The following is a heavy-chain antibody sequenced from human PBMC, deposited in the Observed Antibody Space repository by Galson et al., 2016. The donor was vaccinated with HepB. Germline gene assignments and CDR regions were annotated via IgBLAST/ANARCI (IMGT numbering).Heavy chain of an antibody. CDR3: ARNPDSRTGYMSWYFDL. J-gene: IGHJ2*01. V-gene: IGHV3-48*02. D-gene: IGHD6-13*01. CDR2: ISCGCSIN. Sequence: SLRLSCAASGFSFNNYFINWVRQAPGQGVEWISYISCGCSINYYADSVKGRFTISSDSAKNSVYLQMNSLRDEDTAVYYCARNPDSRTGYMSWYFDLWGRGTLVTVSS. CDR1: GFSFNNYF.